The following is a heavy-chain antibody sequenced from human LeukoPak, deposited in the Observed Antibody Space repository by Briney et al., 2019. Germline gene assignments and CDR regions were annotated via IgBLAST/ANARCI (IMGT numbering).Heavy chain of an antibody. V-gene: IGHV5-51*01. CDR2: VYPGDSDT. J-gene: IGHJ4*02. D-gene: IGHD3-22*01. CDR1: GYNFSNYW. Sequence: GESLKISCKASGYNFSNYWIGWVRQMPGKGLECMGIVYPGDSDTRYSPSFQGQVTISVDKSISTAYLQWSSLKASDTAMYYCARSLYYYDSSGYYYDYWGQGTLVTVSS. CDR3: ARSLYYYDSSGYYYDY.